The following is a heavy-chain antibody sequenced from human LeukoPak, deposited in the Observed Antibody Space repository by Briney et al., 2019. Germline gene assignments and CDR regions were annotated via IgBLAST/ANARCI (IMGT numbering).Heavy chain of an antibody. CDR1: GFAFGSYS. V-gene: IGHV3-21*01. CDR2: ITSRSSHI. Sequence: SGGSLRLSCAASGFAFGSYSISWVRQAPGKGLEWVSSITSRSSHINYADSAKGRFTISRDNAKNSLYLQMNSLRAEDTAVYYCASLPYYYYYGMDVWGQGTTVTVSS. J-gene: IGHJ6*02. CDR3: ASLPYYYYYGMDV.